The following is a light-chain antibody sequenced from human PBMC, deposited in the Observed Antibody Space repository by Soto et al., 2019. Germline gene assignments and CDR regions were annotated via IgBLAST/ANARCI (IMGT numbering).Light chain of an antibody. J-gene: IGLJ2*01. CDR2: QHS. CDR3: QAWDSSTDVV. V-gene: IGLV3-1*01. CDR1: KLGDKY. Sequence: SYALTQPPSVSVSPGQTASITCSGDKLGDKYACWYQQKPGQSPVLVIYQHSKRPSGIPERFSGSNSGNTATLTISGTQAMDEADYYCQAWDSSTDVVFGGGTKLTVL.